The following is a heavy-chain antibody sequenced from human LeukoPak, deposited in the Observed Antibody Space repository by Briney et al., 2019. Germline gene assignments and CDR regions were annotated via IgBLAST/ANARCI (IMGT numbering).Heavy chain of an antibody. CDR2: ISSSGSTI. D-gene: IGHD5-18*01. Sequence: PGGSLRLSCAASGFTFSSYEMNWVRQAPGKGLEWVSYISSSGSTIYYADSVKGRFTISRDNAKNSLYLQMNSLRAEDTAVYYCARDSGYSYGHGGYYFDYWGRGTLVTVSS. CDR1: GFTFSSYE. CDR3: ARDSGYSYGHGGYYFDY. J-gene: IGHJ4*02. V-gene: IGHV3-48*03.